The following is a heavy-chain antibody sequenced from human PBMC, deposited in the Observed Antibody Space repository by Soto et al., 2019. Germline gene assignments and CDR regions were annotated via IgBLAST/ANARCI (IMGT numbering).Heavy chain of an antibody. CDR3: AKVGEGSSWSPIFVY. V-gene: IGHV3-23*01. Sequence: GGSLRLSCAASGFTFSSYAMSWVRQAPGKGLEWVSAISGSGGSTYYADSVKGRFTISRDNSKNTLYLQMNSLRAEDTAVYYCAKVGEGSSWSPIFVYWGQGTMVTVSS. D-gene: IGHD6-13*01. J-gene: IGHJ4*02. CDR2: ISGSGGST. CDR1: GFTFSSYA.